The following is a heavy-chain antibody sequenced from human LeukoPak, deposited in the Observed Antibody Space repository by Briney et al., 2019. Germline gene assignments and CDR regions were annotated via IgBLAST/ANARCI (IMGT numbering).Heavy chain of an antibody. Sequence: GGSLRLSCEASGFTFSSYWMHWVRQIPGKGLMWVSRIESNGLTLYADSVRDRFTISRDNGKNTIYLQMNSLRVDDTAIYYCAKAATYFYGSVTYDWFESWGQGTLVTVSS. V-gene: IGHV3-74*01. D-gene: IGHD3-10*01. CDR1: GFTFSSYW. CDR2: IESNGLT. CDR3: AKAATYFYGSVTYDWFES. J-gene: IGHJ5*01.